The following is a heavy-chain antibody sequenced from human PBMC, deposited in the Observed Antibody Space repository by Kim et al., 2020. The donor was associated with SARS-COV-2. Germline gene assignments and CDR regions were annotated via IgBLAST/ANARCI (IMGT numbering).Heavy chain of an antibody. CDR2: ISSSGSTI. V-gene: IGHV3-11*04. CDR3: ARMAKARDSVGRPWYSSGWYQFRDDMDV. D-gene: IGHD6-19*01. CDR1: GFTFSDYY. Sequence: GGSLRLSCAASGFTFSDYYMSWIRQAPGKGLEWVSYISSSGSTIYYADSVKGRFTISRDNAKNSLYLQMNSLRAEDTAVYYCARMAKARDSVGRPWYSSGWYQFRDDMDVWGQGTTVTVSS. J-gene: IGHJ6*02.